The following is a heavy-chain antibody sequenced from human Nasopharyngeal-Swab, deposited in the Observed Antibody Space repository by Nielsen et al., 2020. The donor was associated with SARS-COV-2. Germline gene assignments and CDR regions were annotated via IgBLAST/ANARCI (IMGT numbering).Heavy chain of an antibody. V-gene: IGHV3-15*01. CDR1: GFTFSNAW. J-gene: IGHJ4*02. D-gene: IGHD5-18*01. CDR2: IKSKTDGGTT. Sequence: GASLEISCAASGFTFSNAWLRWVRQAPGRGLEWVGRIKSKTDGGTTDYAAPVKGRFTISRDDSKNTLYLQMNSLKTEDTAVYYCTTGRGYSYGNIYYFDYWGQGTLVTVSS. CDR3: TTGRGYSYGNIYYFDY.